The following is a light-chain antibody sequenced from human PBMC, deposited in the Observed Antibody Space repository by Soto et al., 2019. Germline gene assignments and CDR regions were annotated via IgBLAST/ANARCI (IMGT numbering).Light chain of an antibody. Sequence: EIVLTQSPGTLSLSPGERGTLSCRASQSVSSSYLAWYQQKPGQAPRLLIYGATSRATGIPDRFSGSGSGTDFALTISRLEPEDFAVDYCQQYGSSRVTFGQGTKLEIK. CDR1: QSVSSSY. V-gene: IGKV3-20*01. J-gene: IGKJ2*01. CDR3: QQYGSSRVT. CDR2: GAT.